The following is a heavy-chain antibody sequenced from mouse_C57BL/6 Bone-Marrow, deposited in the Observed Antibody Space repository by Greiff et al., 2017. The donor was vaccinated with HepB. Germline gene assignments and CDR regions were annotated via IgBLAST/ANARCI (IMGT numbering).Heavy chain of an antibody. J-gene: IGHJ1*03. CDR3: ARRGSSYDWYFDV. Sequence: EVKLQESGPELVKPGASVKISCKASGYSFPGYYMNWVKQSPEKSLEWIGEINPSTGGTTYNQKFQAKATLTVDKSSSTAYMQLKSLTSEDSAVYYCARRGSSYDWYFDVWCTGTTVTVSS. V-gene: IGHV1-42*01. D-gene: IGHD1-1*01. CDR2: INPSTGGT. CDR1: GYSFPGYY.